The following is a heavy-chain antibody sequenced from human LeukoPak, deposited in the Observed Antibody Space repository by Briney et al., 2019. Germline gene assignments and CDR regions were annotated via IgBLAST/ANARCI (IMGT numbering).Heavy chain of an antibody. J-gene: IGHJ6*03. D-gene: IGHD2-2*01. V-gene: IGHV4-39*01. CDR3: ANEDQDYYMDV. CDR2: MYYSGST. CDR1: GGSISSNTYY. Sequence: SETLSLTCTVSGGSISSNTYYWAWLRQPPGKGLEWIGTMYYSGSTYYNPSLKSRVTISADTYKNQFSLRLRSVTAAETAAYFCANEDQDYYMDVWGKGTTVTISS.